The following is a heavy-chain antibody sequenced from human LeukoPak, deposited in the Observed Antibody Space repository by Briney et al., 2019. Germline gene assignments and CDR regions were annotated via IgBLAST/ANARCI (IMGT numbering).Heavy chain of an antibody. J-gene: IGHJ3*02. CDR2: ISSDGIST. CDR3: SSGNSHAFDI. CDR1: GFTFSSYW. Sequence: GGSLRLSCAASGFTFSSYWMHWVRQAPGKGLVWVSRISSDGISTSYADSVKGRFTISRDNAKNTLYLQMNNLRAEDTAVYYCSSGNSHAFDIWGQGTMVTVSS. D-gene: IGHD4-23*01. V-gene: IGHV3-74*01.